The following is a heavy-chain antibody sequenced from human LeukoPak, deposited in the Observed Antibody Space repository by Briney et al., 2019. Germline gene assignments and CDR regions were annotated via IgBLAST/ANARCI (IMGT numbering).Heavy chain of an antibody. CDR3: ARGGPRASFDY. CDR2: IYYSGST. Sequence: SETLSLTYTVSGGSISSYYWSWIRQPPGKGLEWIGYIYYSGSTNYNPSLKSRVTISVDTSKNQFSLKLSSVTAADTAVYYCARGGPRASFDYWGQGTLVTVSS. V-gene: IGHV4-59*01. CDR1: GGSISSYY. J-gene: IGHJ4*02.